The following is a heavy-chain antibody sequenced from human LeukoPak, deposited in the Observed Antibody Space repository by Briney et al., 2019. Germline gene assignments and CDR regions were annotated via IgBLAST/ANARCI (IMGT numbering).Heavy chain of an antibody. Sequence: ASVTVSCKSSGYTFTSYDINWVRQATGQGLEWMGWMNPNSGNTGYAQKFQGRVTMTRNTSISTAYIELSSLRSEDTAVYYCARVGYSGYDYGYYYYYMDVWGKGTTVTISS. CDR1: GYTFTSYD. J-gene: IGHJ6*03. CDR3: ARVGYSGYDYGYYYYYMDV. CDR2: MNPNSGNT. V-gene: IGHV1-8*01. D-gene: IGHD5-12*01.